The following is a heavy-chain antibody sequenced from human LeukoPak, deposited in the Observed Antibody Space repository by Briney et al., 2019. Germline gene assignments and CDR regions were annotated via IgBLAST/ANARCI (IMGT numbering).Heavy chain of an antibody. CDR1: GGTFTSYD. V-gene: IGHV1-69*04. J-gene: IGHJ4*02. CDR3: ARVDIAVAGTLDAYFDY. D-gene: IGHD6-19*01. Sequence: ASVKLTCKASGGTFTSYDISWVRQPPGQGLEWMGRIIPILGIANYAQKFQGRVTITADKSTSTAYMELSSLRSEDTAVYYCARVDIAVAGTLDAYFDYWGQGTLVTVSS. CDR2: IIPILGIA.